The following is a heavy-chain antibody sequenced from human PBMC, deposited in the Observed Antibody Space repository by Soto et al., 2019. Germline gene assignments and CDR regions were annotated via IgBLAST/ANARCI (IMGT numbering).Heavy chain of an antibody. CDR3: ARVPCSGGSGYSRTTMIVG. J-gene: IGHJ4*02. V-gene: IGHV1-69*01. CDR1: GGTFSSYA. D-gene: IGHD2-15*01. Sequence: QVQLVQSGAEVKKPGSSVKVSCKASGGTFSSYAISWVRQAPGQGLEWMGGLIPIFGTANYAQKFQGRVTITADESTSTAYMELSSLRSEDTAVYYCARVPCSGGSGYSRTTMIVGWGQRTLVNVSS. CDR2: LIPIFGTA.